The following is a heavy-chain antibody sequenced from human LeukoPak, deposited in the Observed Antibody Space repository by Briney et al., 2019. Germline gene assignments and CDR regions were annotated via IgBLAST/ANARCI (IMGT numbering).Heavy chain of an antibody. D-gene: IGHD2-2*01. J-gene: IGHJ4*02. CDR1: GFTFNTYW. CDR3: ARVPPYCRSSSCYAKGISYFFDY. CDR2: IKEDGSYK. Sequence: GGSLRLSCAASGFTFNTYWMSWVRQTPGKGLEWVANIKEDGSYKYYVDSVKGRFTVSRDNAKNSLYLLMNSLKAEDTAAYYCARVPPYCRSSSCYAKGISYFFDYWGPGTMVTVSS. V-gene: IGHV3-7*01.